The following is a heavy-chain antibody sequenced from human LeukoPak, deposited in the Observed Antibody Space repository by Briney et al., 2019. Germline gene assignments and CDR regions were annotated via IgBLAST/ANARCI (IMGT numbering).Heavy chain of an antibody. J-gene: IGHJ4*02. CDR2: ISSSSSTI. CDR3: ARDEGALQGYYFDY. D-gene: IGHD4-11*01. V-gene: IGHV3-48*01. Sequence: GGSLRLSCAASGFTFSSYSMNWVRQAPGKGLEWVSSISSSSSTIYYADSVKGRFTISRDNAKNSLYLQMNSLRAEDTAVYYCARDEGALQGYYFDYWGQGTLVTVSS. CDR1: GFTFSSYS.